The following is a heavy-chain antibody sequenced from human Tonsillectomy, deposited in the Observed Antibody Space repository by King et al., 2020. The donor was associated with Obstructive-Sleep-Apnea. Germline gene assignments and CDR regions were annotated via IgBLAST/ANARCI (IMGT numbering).Heavy chain of an antibody. CDR2: ISYDGSNK. V-gene: IGHV3-30*18. CDR1: GFMFSAYG. J-gene: IGHJ4*02. Sequence: QLVQSGGGVVQPGRSLRLSCAASGFMFSAYGMHWVRQAPGKGLEWVAVISYDGSNKYYPDSVKGRFTISRDNSKNTLYLQMNSLRAEDTAVYYCAKGRDYYYDSSGYEYYFDYWGQGTLVTVSS. D-gene: IGHD3-22*01. CDR3: AKGRDYYYDSSGYEYYFDY.